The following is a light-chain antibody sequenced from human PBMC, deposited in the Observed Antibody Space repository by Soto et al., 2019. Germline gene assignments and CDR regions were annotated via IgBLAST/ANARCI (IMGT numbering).Light chain of an antibody. V-gene: IGLV2-23*01. CDR3: CSSAPESTYV. CDR2: KGT. J-gene: IGLJ1*01. CDR1: SSDVGAYNS. Sequence: QSVLAQPASVSGSPGQSITISCTGTSSDVGAYNSVSWYQQHPHRVPQVIIYKGTQRPSGVSNRFSGSTSGNAASLTISALQADDEADYFCCSSAPESTYVFGTGTKVTV.